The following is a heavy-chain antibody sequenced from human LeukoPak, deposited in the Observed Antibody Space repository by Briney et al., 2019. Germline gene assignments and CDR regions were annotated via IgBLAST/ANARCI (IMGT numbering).Heavy chain of an antibody. J-gene: IGHJ4*02. Sequence: SETLSLTCTVSGGSINSYYWGWIRQPPGKGLEWIGSIYYSGSTYYNPSLKSRVTISVDTSKNQFSLKLSSVTAADTAVYYCARVGQQVDYWGQGTLVTVSS. CDR3: ARVGQQVDY. V-gene: IGHV4-39*07. CDR2: IYYSGST. CDR1: GGSINSYY. D-gene: IGHD6-13*01.